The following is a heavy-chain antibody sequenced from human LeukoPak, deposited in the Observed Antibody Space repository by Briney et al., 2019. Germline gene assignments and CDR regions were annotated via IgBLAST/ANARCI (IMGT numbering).Heavy chain of an antibody. CDR3: ARGRWDSSGRNYYYYYMDV. CDR2: IIPIFGTA. J-gene: IGHJ6*03. Sequence: EASVKVSCKASGYTFTGYYMHWVRQAPGQGLEWMGGIIPIFGTANYAQKFQGRVTITADKSTSTAYMELSSLRSEDTAVYYCARGRWDSSGRNYYYYYMDVWGKGTTVTVSS. D-gene: IGHD6-19*01. CDR1: GYTFTGYY. V-gene: IGHV1-69*06.